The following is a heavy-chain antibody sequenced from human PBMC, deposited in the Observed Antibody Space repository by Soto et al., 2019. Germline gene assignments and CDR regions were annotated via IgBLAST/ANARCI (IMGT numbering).Heavy chain of an antibody. CDR3: TRSTVGGFWXGYYYSPLYYYYYGMDV. D-gene: IGHD3-3*01. V-gene: IGHV3-49*05. CDR1: GFTFGYYA. Sequence: NPGGSLRLSCTASGFTFGYYAMSWFRQAPGKGLEWVGFIRSKAYGGTTEYAASVKGRFTISRDDSKSIAYLQMNSLKTEDTAVYYCTRSTVGGFWXGYYYSPLYYYYYGMDVWGQGTTVTVSS. J-gene: IGHJ6*02. CDR2: IRSKAYGGTT.